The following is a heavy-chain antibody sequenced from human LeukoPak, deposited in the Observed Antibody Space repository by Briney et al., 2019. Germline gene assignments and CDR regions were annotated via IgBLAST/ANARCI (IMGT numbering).Heavy chain of an antibody. J-gene: IGHJ4*02. CDR1: GFTFSRYS. D-gene: IGHD4-17*01. V-gene: IGHV3-30*03. CDR2: ISYDGSNK. Sequence: GGSLRLSCAASGFTFSRYSMNWVRQAPGKGLEWVAVISYDGSNKYYADSVKGRFTISRDNSKNTLYLQMNSLRAEDTAVYYCARGRPYTVTPTHFDYLGQGTLVTVSS. CDR3: ARGRPYTVTPTHFDY.